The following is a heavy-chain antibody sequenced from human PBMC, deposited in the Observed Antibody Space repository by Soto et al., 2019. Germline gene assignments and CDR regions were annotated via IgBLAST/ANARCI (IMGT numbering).Heavy chain of an antibody. J-gene: IGHJ4*02. CDR3: AREELGQGVDY. CDR1: GGSISSGGYY. Sequence: SLTCTVSGGSISSGGYYWSWIRQHPGKGLEWIGYIYYSGSTYYNPSLKSRVTISVDTSKNQFSLKLSSVAAADTAVYYCAREELGQGVDYWGQGTLVTVSS. D-gene: IGHD1-26*01. V-gene: IGHV4-31*03. CDR2: IYYSGST.